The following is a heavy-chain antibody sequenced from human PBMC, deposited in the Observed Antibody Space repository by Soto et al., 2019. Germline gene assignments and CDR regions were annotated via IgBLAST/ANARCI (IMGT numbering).Heavy chain of an antibody. J-gene: IGHJ4*02. Sequence: SSIRQRPGKGREWRGRIDPSDFYTNYSPSFQGHVTISVARSTSTAYLQWSSLKASDTAMYYCARRSGPEIVRADYWGQGTLVTVSS. V-gene: IGHV5-10-1*01. CDR3: ARRSGPEIVRADY. CDR2: IDPSDFYT. D-gene: IGHD3-16*02.